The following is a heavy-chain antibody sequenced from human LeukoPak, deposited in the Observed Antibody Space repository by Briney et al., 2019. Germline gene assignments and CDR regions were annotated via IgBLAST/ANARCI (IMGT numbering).Heavy chain of an antibody. Sequence: ASVKVSCKAFGYTFTSNYMHWVRQAPGQGPEWMGVISPSGGSTTYAQKFQGRVTLTRDMSTSTDYLELSSLRSEGTAVYYCARGRRYFDWLLGDNWFDPWGQGTLVTVSS. CDR2: ISPSGGST. D-gene: IGHD3-9*01. CDR1: GYTFTSNY. V-gene: IGHV1-46*01. J-gene: IGHJ5*02. CDR3: ARGRRYFDWLLGDNWFDP.